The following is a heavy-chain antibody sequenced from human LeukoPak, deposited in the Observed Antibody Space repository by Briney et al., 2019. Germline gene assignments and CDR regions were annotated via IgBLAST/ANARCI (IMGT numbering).Heavy chain of an antibody. CDR1: GGSISSYY. J-gene: IGHJ3*02. CDR3: AREGSAFDI. Sequence: SETLSLTCTVSGGSISSYYWSWIRQPPGKRLEWIGSIYYSGNTNYNPSLKSRVTISVDKSKNQFSLKLSSVTAADTAVYYCAREGSAFDIWGQGTMVTVSS. V-gene: IGHV4-59*12. CDR2: IYYSGNT.